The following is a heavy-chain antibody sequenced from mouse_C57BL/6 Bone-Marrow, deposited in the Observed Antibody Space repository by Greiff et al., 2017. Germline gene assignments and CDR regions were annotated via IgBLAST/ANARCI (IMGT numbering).Heavy chain of an antibody. V-gene: IGHV1-82*01. CDR2: IYPGDGDT. D-gene: IGHD2-1*01. CDR3: ASRLQFAY. Sequence: VQLQQSGPELVKPGASVKISCKASGYAFSSSWMNWVKQRPGTGLEWIGRIYPGDGDTNYNGKFKGKATLTADKSSSTAYMQLSSLTSEDSAVYFCASRLQFAYWGQGTLVTVSA. J-gene: IGHJ3*01. CDR1: GYAFSSSW.